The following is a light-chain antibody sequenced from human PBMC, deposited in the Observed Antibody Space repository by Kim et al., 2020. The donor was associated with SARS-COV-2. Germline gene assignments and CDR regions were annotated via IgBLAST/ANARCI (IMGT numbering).Light chain of an antibody. V-gene: IGLV6-57*03. J-gene: IGLJ3*02. CDR2: EDN. CDR3: QSYDSSNHWV. CDR1: GGSIASNY. Sequence: KTVTVSRTRSGGSIASNYVHGYQPRPGSAPTTVIYEDNQRPSGVPDRFSGSIDSSSNSASLTISGLKTEDEADYYCQSYDSSNHWVFGGGTQLTVL.